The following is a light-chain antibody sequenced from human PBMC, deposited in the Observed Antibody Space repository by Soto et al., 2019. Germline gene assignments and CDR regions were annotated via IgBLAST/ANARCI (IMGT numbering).Light chain of an antibody. J-gene: IGKJ1*01. V-gene: IGKV3-15*01. CDR1: QSININ. Sequence: EIVLTQSPATLSVSPGERAILSCRASQSININLAWYQQKPGQVPRLLISGASTRAAGISDRFRGSGSGTEFTLTISSLRSEDSGIYYCQQYFEWPPMTFGQGTKVDIK. CDR3: QQYFEWPPMT. CDR2: GAS.